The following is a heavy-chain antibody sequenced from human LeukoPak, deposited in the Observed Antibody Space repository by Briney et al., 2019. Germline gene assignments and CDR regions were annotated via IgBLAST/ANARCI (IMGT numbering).Heavy chain of an antibody. CDR3: AQSSGWYPLFDY. V-gene: IGHV3-23*01. CDR2: ISDSGGRT. Sequence: PGGSLRLSCAASGFTFSSYAMSWVRQAPGKGLEWVSAISDSGGRTYYADSVKGRFTISRDNSKNTLYLQMNSLRAEDTAVYYCAQSSGWYPLFDYWGQGTLVTVSS. D-gene: IGHD6-19*01. CDR1: GFTFSSYA. J-gene: IGHJ4*02.